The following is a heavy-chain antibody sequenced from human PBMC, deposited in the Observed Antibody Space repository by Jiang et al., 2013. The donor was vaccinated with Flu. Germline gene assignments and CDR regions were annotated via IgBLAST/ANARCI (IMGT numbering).Heavy chain of an antibody. D-gene: IGHD6-19*01. CDR1: GFTFSDAW. Sequence: AASGFTFSDAWMSWVRQTPGKGLEWVGRIISKTDGGATEYAAPVKGRFTISRDDSKNTFYLQMNSLKIEDTAVYYCITLRAVAAWGGQGTLVTVSS. V-gene: IGHV3-15*01. J-gene: IGHJ4*02. CDR3: ITLRAVAAW. CDR2: IISKTDGGAT.